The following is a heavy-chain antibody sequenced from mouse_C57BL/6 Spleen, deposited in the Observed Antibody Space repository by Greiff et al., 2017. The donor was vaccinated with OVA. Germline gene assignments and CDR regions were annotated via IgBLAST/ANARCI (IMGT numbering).Heavy chain of an antibody. Sequence: DVQLVESGGGLVKPGGSLKLSCAASGFTFSSYAMSWVRQTPEKRLEWVATISDGGSYTYYPDNVKGRFTISRDNAKNNLYLQMSHLKSEDTAMYYCARVVYDYDEAMDYWGQGTSVTVSS. D-gene: IGHD2-4*01. J-gene: IGHJ4*01. CDR2: ISDGGSYT. CDR1: GFTFSSYA. CDR3: ARVVYDYDEAMDY. V-gene: IGHV5-4*01.